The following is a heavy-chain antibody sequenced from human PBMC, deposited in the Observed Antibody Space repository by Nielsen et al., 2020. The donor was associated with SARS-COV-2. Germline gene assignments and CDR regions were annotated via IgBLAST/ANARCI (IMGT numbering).Heavy chain of an antibody. D-gene: IGHD6-13*01. CDR3: ASELVPGYYSMDV. Sequence: GGSLRLSCAASGFTFSSYGMHWVRQAPGKGLEWVAVIWYDGSNKYYADSVKGRFTISRDNSKNTLYLQMNSLRAEDTAVYYCASELVPGYYSMDVWGQGTTVTVSS. J-gene: IGHJ6*02. V-gene: IGHV3-33*01. CDR2: IWYDGSNK. CDR1: GFTFSSYG.